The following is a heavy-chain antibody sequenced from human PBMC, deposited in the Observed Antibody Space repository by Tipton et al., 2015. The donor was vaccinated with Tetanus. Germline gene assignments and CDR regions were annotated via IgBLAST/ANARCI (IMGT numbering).Heavy chain of an antibody. CDR2: SWYDGTDK. V-gene: IGHV3-33*01. CDR3: AREADCSGGSCFSGDFDN. D-gene: IGHD2-15*01. CDR1: GYTFTSYG. Sequence: QLVQSGAEVKQPGASVKVSCKTSGYTFTSYGIHWVRQAPGKGLEWVAVSWYDGTDKYYADSVKGRFTISRDNSKNTLYLQMNSLRAEDTAVYYCAREADCSGGSCFSGDFDNWGQGTQVTVSS. J-gene: IGHJ4*02.